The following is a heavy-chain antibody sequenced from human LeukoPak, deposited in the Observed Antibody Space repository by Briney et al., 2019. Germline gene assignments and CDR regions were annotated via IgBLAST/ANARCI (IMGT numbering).Heavy chain of an antibody. CDR3: ARGLTTDYYYYMDV. Sequence: SETLSLTCTVSGGSISSSNNYWGWIRQPPGKGLEWIGSIYYSGSTYYNPSLKSRVTISVDTSKNQFSLKLSSVTAADTAVYYCARGLTTDYYYYMDVWGKGTTVTVSS. V-gene: IGHV4-39*07. CDR2: IYYSGST. D-gene: IGHD3-22*01. CDR1: GGSISSSNNY. J-gene: IGHJ6*03.